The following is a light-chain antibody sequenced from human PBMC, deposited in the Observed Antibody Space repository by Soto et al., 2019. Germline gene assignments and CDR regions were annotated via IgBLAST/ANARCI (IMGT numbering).Light chain of an antibody. J-gene: IGKJ4*01. V-gene: IGKV1-39*01. CDR2: AAS. Sequence: DIQMTQSPSSLSASVGDRVTITCRASQSISSYLNWYQQKPGKAPKLLIYAASSLQSGVPSRFSGGGSGTDFTLTISSLQPEDFAVYYCQQDYNLPLTFGGGTKVDIK. CDR3: QQDYNLPLT. CDR1: QSISSY.